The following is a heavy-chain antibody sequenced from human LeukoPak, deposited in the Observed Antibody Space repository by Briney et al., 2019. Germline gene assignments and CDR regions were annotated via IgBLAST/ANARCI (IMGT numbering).Heavy chain of an antibody. V-gene: IGHV3-11*01. Sequence: GGSLRLSCAASGFTFSDYYMSWIRQAPGKGLEWVSYINVGGSTMFYGDSVKGRFTVSRDNAKNSLYLQMNSLRAEDTALYYCAKEGPGYCSGGSCYSDRSFDYWGQGTLVTVSS. J-gene: IGHJ4*02. CDR3: AKEGPGYCSGGSCYSDRSFDY. CDR2: INVGGSTM. D-gene: IGHD2-15*01. CDR1: GFTFSDYY.